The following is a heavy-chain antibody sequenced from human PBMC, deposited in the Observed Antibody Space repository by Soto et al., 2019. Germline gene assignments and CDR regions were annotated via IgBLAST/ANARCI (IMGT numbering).Heavy chain of an antibody. CDR2: ISSNGGST. D-gene: IGHD3-22*01. CDR3: VKAAAGYYYDSSGYSSNLPYWNV. Sequence: PGGSLRLSCSASGFTFSSYAMHWVRQAPGKGLEYVSAISSNGGSTYYADSVKGRFTISRDNSKNTLYLQMSSLRAEDTAVYYCVKAAAGYYYDSSGYSSNLPYWNVWGQGTTVTSP. CDR1: GFTFSSYA. J-gene: IGHJ6*02. V-gene: IGHV3-64D*06.